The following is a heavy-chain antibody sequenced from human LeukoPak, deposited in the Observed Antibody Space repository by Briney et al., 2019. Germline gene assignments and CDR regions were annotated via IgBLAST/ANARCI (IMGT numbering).Heavy chain of an antibody. D-gene: IGHD4-11*01. CDR3: IRDFLTVTTNDY. CDR1: GFRFSDYW. Sequence: GGSLRLSCVVSGFRFSDYWMHWVRKAPGKGLVWVSGIKTDGSDRRYADFVTGRFTISRGNAKNTLFLQMNSLRAEDTAVYYCIRDFLTVTTNDYWGQGTLVTVSS. J-gene: IGHJ4*02. CDR2: IKTDGSDR. V-gene: IGHV3-74*01.